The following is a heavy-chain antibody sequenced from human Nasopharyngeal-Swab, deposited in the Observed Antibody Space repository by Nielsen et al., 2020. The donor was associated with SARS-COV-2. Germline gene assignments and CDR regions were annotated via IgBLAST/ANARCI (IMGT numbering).Heavy chain of an antibody. J-gene: IGHJ4*02. V-gene: IGHV3-9*01. CDR2: ISWNSGSI. CDR3: AKDISDYGGNSFDY. Sequence: SLKISCAASGFTFSSYAMHWVRQAPGKGLEWVSGISWNSGSIGYADSVKGRFTLSRDKAKNSLYLRMNSLRAEDTALYYCAKDISDYGGNSFDYWGQGTLVSVSS. CDR1: GFTFSSYA. D-gene: IGHD4-23*01.